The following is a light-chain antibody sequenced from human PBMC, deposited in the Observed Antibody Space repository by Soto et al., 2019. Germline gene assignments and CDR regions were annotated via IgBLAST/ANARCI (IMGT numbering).Light chain of an antibody. V-gene: IGKV1-39*01. Sequence: DIQMTQSPSSLSASVGDRVTITCRASQSIRSYLNWYQQKPGKAPKLLIYAASSLQSGVPSRFSGSASGTDFTLTISSLQPEDFATYYCQQDYNSPRAFGQGTKVDI. J-gene: IGKJ1*01. CDR3: QQDYNSPRA. CDR2: AAS. CDR1: QSIRSY.